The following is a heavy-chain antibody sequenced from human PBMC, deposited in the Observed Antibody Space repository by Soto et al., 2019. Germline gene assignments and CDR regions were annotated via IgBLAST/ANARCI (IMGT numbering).Heavy chain of an antibody. CDR3: ARNYYTVVTLPTRLNWFDP. J-gene: IGHJ5*02. CDR1: GYSISSGYY. V-gene: IGHV4-38-2*01. Sequence: ETLSLTCAVSGYSISSGYYWGWIRQPPGKGLEWIGSIYHSGGTYYNPSLKSRATISVDTSKNQFSLKLSSVTAADTAVYYCARNYYTVVTLPTRLNWFDPRGQGTLVTVSS. CDR2: IYHSGGT. D-gene: IGHD3-3*01.